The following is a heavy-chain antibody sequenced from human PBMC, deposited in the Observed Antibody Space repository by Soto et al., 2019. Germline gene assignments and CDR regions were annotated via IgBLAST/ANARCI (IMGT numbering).Heavy chain of an antibody. CDR1: GASISSYY. V-gene: IGHV4-59*01. Sequence: QVQLQESGPGLVKPSETLSLTCIVSGASISSYYWSWIRQPPGKGLEWIGYLYYSGSTTYNPSLKRRVTISIDTSKNQFSLKLTSVTAADTAVYYCARQAVAGHTDSWGQGTLVTVSS. CDR2: LYYSGST. CDR3: ARQAVAGHTDS. J-gene: IGHJ4*02. D-gene: IGHD6-19*01.